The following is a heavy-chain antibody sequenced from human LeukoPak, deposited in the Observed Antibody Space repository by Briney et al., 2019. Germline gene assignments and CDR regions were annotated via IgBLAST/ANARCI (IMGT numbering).Heavy chain of an antibody. J-gene: IGHJ4*02. Sequence: GGSLRLSCAASGFTFSSYWMHWVRQAPGKELVWVSRINSDGSSTGYADSVRGRFSISRDNAKNTLYLQMNSLRAEDTAVYYCARGLSGYASSLGYWGQGTLVTVSA. V-gene: IGHV3-74*01. CDR3: ARGLSGYASSLGY. D-gene: IGHD6-6*01. CDR1: GFTFSSYW. CDR2: INSDGSST.